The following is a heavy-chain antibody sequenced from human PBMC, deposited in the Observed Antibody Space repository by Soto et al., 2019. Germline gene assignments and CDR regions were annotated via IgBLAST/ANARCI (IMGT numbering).Heavy chain of an antibody. CDR1: GFTFGAYA. J-gene: IGHJ4*02. Sequence: QPGGSLRLSCTTSGFTFGAYALSWFRQAPGKGLEWVGFSRSKGYGGTSEFAASVRGRFTISRDDSNSIAYLQMNSLKTEDTAVYYCTRGMYTAYETAPLFFDFWGQGTLVTVS. CDR3: TRGMYTAYETAPLFFDF. D-gene: IGHD5-12*01. V-gene: IGHV3-49*03. CDR2: SRSKGYGGTS.